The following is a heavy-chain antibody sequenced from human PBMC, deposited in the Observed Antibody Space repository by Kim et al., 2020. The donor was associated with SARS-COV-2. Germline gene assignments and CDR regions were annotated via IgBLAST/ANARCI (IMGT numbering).Heavy chain of an antibody. Sequence: LKSRVTISVDTSKNQFSLKLSSVTAADTAVYYCARGELEKAAEGGSMDYWGQVTLVTVSS. J-gene: IGHJ4*02. D-gene: IGHD6-13*01. V-gene: IGHV4-31*02. CDR3: ARGELEKAAEGGSMDY.